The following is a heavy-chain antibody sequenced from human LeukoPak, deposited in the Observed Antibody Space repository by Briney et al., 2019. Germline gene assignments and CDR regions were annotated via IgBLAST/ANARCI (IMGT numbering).Heavy chain of an antibody. CDR3: AKGPVGFGEFDYYYYYYMDV. D-gene: IGHD3-10*01. J-gene: IGHJ6*03. CDR1: RGTFSSYA. Sequence: SVKVSCKASRGTFSSYAISWVRQAPGRGLEWMGGIIPIFGTANYAQKFQGRVTITTDESTSTAYMELSSLRSEDTAVYYCAKGPVGFGEFDYYYYYYMDVWGKGTTVTVSS. CDR2: IIPIFGTA. V-gene: IGHV1-69*05.